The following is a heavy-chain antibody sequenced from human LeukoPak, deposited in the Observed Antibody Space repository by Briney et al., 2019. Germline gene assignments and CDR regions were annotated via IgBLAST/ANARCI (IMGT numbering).Heavy chain of an antibody. J-gene: IGHJ6*04. CDR2: INHSEST. CDR1: GGSFSGYY. CDR3: ARVGRCSGGSCYGYYYYYGMDV. D-gene: IGHD2-15*01. V-gene: IGHV4-34*01. Sequence: SETLSLTCTVYGGSFSGYYWSWIRQPPGKGLEWIGEINHSESTNYNPSLKSRVTISVDTSKNQFSLKLSSVTAADTAVYYCARVGRCSGGSCYGYYYYYGMDVWGKGTTVTVSS.